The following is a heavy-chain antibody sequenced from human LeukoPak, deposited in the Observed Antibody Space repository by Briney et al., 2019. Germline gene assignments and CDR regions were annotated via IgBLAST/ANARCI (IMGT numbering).Heavy chain of an antibody. J-gene: IGHJ3*02. D-gene: IGHD3-22*01. Sequence: ASVKVSCKASGYTFTGYYMHWVRQAPGQGLEWMGWINPNSGGTNYAQKFQGRVTMTRDTSISTAYMELSRLRSDDTAVYYCAKVKYSSGYEDDVFDIWGQGTMVTVSS. CDR3: AKVKYSSGYEDDVFDI. CDR2: INPNSGGT. CDR1: GYTFTGYY. V-gene: IGHV1-2*02.